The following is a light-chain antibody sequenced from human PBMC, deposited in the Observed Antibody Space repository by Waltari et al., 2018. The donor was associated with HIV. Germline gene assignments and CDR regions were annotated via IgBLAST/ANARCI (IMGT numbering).Light chain of an antibody. V-gene: IGLV1-47*01. CDR3: AAWDDSLSGSWV. CDR1: SSNIGSNY. Sequence: QSVLTQQPSASGTPGQRVTISCSGSSSNIGSNYVYWYQQLPGTAPKLRIYRNNQRPSGVPDRFSGSKSGTSASLAISGLRSEDEADYYCAAWDDSLSGSWVFGGGTKLTVL. CDR2: RNN. J-gene: IGLJ3*02.